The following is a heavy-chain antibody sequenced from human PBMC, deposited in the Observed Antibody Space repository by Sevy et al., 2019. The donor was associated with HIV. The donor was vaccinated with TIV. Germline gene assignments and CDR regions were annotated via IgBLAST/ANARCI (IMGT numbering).Heavy chain of an antibody. CDR1: GFTFSSYA. CDR2: ISYDGSNK. D-gene: IGHD2-21*02. Sequence: GGSLRLSCAASGFTFSSYAMHWVRQAPGKGLEWVAVISYDGSNKYYADSVKGRFTISRDNSKNTRYLQMNSLRAEDTAVYYCARDQSGVCGGDCYSTFDYWGQGTLVTVSS. J-gene: IGHJ4*02. CDR3: ARDQSGVCGGDCYSTFDY. V-gene: IGHV3-30*04.